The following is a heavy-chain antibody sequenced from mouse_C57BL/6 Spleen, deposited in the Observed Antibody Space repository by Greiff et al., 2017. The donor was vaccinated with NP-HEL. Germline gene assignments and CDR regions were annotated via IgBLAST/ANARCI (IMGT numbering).Heavy chain of an antibody. D-gene: IGHD1-1*01. Sequence: VQLQQPGAELVKPGASVKLSCKASGYTFTSYWMHWVKQRPGRGLEWIGRIDPNSCGTKYNEKFKSKATLTVDKPSSTAYMQLSSLTSEDSAVYYCARGKLIYYYGSSYSDYAMDYWGQGTSVTVSS. V-gene: IGHV1-72*01. J-gene: IGHJ4*01. CDR1: GYTFTSYW. CDR2: IDPNSCGT. CDR3: ARGKLIYYYGSSYSDYAMDY.